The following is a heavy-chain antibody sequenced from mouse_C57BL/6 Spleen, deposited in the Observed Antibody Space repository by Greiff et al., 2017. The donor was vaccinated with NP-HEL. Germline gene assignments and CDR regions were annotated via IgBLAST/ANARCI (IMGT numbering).Heavy chain of an antibody. CDR1: GYTFTSYW. CDR2: IDPTSGGT. D-gene: IGHD3-2*02. Sequence: QVQLQQPGAELVKPGASVKLSCKASGYTFTSYWMHWVKQRPGRGLEWIGRIDPTSGGTKYNEKSKSKATLTVDKPSSTAYMQSSSLTPEISTVYYFARDSSGFFAYWGQGTLVTVSA. V-gene: IGHV1-72*01. CDR3: ARDSSGFFAY. J-gene: IGHJ3*01.